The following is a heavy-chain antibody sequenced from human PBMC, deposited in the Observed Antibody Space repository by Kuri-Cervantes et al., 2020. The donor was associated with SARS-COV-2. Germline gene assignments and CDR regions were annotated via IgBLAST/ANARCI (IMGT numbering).Heavy chain of an antibody. J-gene: IGHJ4*02. Sequence: GESLKISCAASGFTFSSYGMHWVRQAPGKGLEWVSSISSSSSYIYYADSVKGRFTISRDNSKNTLYLQMNSLRAEDTAVYYCANLAASQGYSYGWGQGTLVTVSS. CDR3: ANLAASQGYSYG. CDR1: GFTFSSYG. CDR2: ISSSSSYI. V-gene: IGHV3-21*01. D-gene: IGHD5-18*01.